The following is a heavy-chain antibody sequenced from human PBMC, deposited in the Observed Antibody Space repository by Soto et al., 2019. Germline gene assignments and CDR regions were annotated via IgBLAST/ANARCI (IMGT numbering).Heavy chain of an antibody. CDR1: GGTFSSYA. J-gene: IGHJ5*02. Sequence: QVQLVQSGAEVKKPGSSVKVSCKASGGTFSSYAISWVRQAPGQGLEWMGGIIPIFGTANYAQKFQGRVTITADKSTSTAYMELSSLRSEDTDVYYCARVVDTAMVTGSWFDPWGQGTLVTVSS. V-gene: IGHV1-69*06. D-gene: IGHD5-18*01. CDR3: ARVVDTAMVTGSWFDP. CDR2: IIPIFGTA.